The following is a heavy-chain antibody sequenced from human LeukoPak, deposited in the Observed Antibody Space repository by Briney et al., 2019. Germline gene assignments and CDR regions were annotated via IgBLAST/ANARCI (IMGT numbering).Heavy chain of an antibody. CDR3: AKDFDSYGKYYFDY. V-gene: IGHV3-43*02. Sequence: GGSXXLXXXXXGFTFXDXXXHXGRXXPGXGXXGVSLISVDGCSTYYADSVKGGFTISRENSKNSMYMQINSLRTEDTALYYCAKDFDSYGKYYFDYWGQGTPVTVFS. CDR2: ISVDGCST. D-gene: IGHD5-18*01. J-gene: IGHJ4*02. CDR1: GFTFXDXX.